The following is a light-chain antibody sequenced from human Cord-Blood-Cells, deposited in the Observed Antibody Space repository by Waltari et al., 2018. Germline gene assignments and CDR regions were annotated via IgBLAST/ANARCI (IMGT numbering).Light chain of an antibody. CDR1: RSDVVGYNY. Sequence: QSALTQPASVAGSPGQAITIPCPGTRSDVVGYNYVSWYQQHPGKAPKLMIYDVSNRPSGVSNRFSGSKSGNTASLTISGLQAEDEADYYCSSYTSSSNVVFGGGTKLTVL. CDR2: DVS. CDR3: SSYTSSSNVV. J-gene: IGLJ2*01. V-gene: IGLV2-14*01.